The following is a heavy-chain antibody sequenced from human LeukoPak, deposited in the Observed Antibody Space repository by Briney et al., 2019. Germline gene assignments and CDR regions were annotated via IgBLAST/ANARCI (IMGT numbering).Heavy chain of an antibody. CDR1: GGSISSYY. J-gene: IGHJ5*02. V-gene: IGHV4-59*08. D-gene: IGHD6-19*01. Sequence: SETLSLTCTVSGGSISSYYWSWIRQPPGKGLEWIGYIYYSGSTNYNPSLKSRVTISVDTSKNQFSLKLSSVTAADTAVYYCARSGIRMQWLGHNWFDLWGQGTLVTVSS. CDR3: ARSGIRMQWLGHNWFDL. CDR2: IYYSGST.